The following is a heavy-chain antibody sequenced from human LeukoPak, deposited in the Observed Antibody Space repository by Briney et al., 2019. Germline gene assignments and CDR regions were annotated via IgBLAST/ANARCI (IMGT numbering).Heavy chain of an antibody. J-gene: IGHJ6*03. V-gene: IGHV4-34*01. CDR1: GGSFGGYY. CDR3: ARGRGSRVIRDYRAYYYYYYSMDV. Sequence: PSETLPLTCAVYGGSFGGYYWSWIRHPPGKGREWIGEVNHRGSTNYNPSLKSRVTISVDTSKNQFSLKLSSVPAADTAVYYCARGRGSRVIRDYRAYYYYYYSMDVWGKGTTVTVSS. D-gene: IGHD3-16*01. CDR2: VNHRGST.